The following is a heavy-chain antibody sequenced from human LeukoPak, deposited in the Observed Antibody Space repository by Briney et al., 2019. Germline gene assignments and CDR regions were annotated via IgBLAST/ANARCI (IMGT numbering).Heavy chain of an antibody. V-gene: IGHV1-18*01. J-gene: IGHJ4*02. D-gene: IGHD3-10*01. CDR2: ISAYNGNT. CDR3: ARQQWRYYGSGSYQLDY. CDR1: GYTFTSYG. Sequence: GASVKVSCKASGYTFTSYGISWVRQAPGQGLEWMGWISAYNGNTNYAQKLQGRVTMTTDTSTSTAYMELRSLRSDDTAVYYCARQQWRYYGSGSYQLDYWGQGTLVTVSS.